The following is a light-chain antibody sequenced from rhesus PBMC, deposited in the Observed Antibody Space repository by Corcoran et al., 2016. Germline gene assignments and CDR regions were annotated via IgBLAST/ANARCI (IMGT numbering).Light chain of an antibody. CDR3: QQSSKLSWT. Sequence: ETVVTQSPATLSLSPGERATLSCRASQSVGSYLAWYQQKPGLAPRLLIYGASSRDTGIPDRFSGSGSGTDVTLTISSLEPEDVGVYYCQQSSKLSWTFGQGTKVEIK. CDR2: GAS. V-gene: IGKV3-24*04. CDR1: QSVGSY. J-gene: IGKJ1*01.